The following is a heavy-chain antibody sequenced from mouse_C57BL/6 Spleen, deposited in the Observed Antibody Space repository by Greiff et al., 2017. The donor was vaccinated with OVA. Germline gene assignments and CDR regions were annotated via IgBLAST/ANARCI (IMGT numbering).Heavy chain of an antibody. CDR1: GFTFSDYG. CDR3: ARPTNPGLVSYFDY. V-gene: IGHV5-17*01. J-gene: IGHJ2*01. D-gene: IGHD1-3*01. Sequence: EVKVEESGGGLVKPGGSLKLSCAASGFTFSDYGMHWVRQAPEKGLEWVAYISSGSSTIYYADTVKGRFTISRDNAKNTLFLQMTSLRSEDTAMYYCARPTNPGLVSYFDYWGQGTTLTVSS. CDR2: ISSGSSTI.